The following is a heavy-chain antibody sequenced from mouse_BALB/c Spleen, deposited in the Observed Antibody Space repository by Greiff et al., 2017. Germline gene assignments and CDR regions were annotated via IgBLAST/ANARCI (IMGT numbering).Heavy chain of an antibody. CDR1: GYAFTNYF. J-gene: IGHJ3*01. D-gene: IGHD1-1*01. V-gene: IGHV1-54*01. CDR2: INPGSGGT. Sequence: QVQLKQSGAELVKPGASVKVSCTASGYAFTNYFMEWVKQRPGQGLEWIGVINPGSGGTNYDEKFKGKATLTADKSSNTAYLQLSSLTSDDTALYFLGRSPYYDAWFGYWGQGNLVTGS. CDR3: GRSPYYDAWFGY.